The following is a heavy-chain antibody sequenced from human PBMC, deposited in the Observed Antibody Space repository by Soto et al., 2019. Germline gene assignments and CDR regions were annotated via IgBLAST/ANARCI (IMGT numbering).Heavy chain of an antibody. J-gene: IGHJ3*02. Sequence: QLHLVQSGAVVKKPGASVTVSCSASGYPVTAYYMHWVRQAPGRGLEWMGGINPATGAAKYTQTFQGRVTTTRDASTSTVFMELSGPTSEDTAVFYCARGGGVGVAGSAAFDMWGQGTLVTVSS. D-gene: IGHD3-3*01. CDR2: INPATGAA. V-gene: IGHV1-2*02. CDR3: ARGGGVGVAGSAAFDM. CDR1: GYPVTAYY.